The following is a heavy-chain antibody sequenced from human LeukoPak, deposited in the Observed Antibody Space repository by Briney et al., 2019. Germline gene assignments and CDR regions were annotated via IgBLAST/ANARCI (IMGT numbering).Heavy chain of an antibody. CDR2: ISYDGSNR. D-gene: IGHD3-10*01. J-gene: IGHJ4*02. CDR1: GFTLSSHG. V-gene: IGHV3-30*18. CDR3: AKEELRYFAY. Sequence: PGGPLRLSCAASGFTLSSHGMHWVRQAPGKGLEWVASISYDGSNRHYADSVKGRVTISRDNSKNTLYLQMNSLRTEDTSIYYCAKEELRYFAYWGQGTLVTVSS.